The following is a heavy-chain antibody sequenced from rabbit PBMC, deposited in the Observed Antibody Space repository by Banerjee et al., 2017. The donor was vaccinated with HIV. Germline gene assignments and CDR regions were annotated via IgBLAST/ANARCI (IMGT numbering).Heavy chain of an antibody. J-gene: IGHJ2*01. V-gene: IGHV1S45*01. D-gene: IGHD1-1*01. Sequence: QEQLEESGGGLVQPEGSLTLTCTVSGFSFSSNWICWVRQAPGKGLEWIACIDTSDGDTDYANWPKGRFTISKASSTTVTLQMTSLTAADTATYFCARNYVNVFDPWGPGTLVTVS. CDR2: IDTSDGDT. CDR3: ARNYVNVFDP. CDR1: GFSFSSNW.